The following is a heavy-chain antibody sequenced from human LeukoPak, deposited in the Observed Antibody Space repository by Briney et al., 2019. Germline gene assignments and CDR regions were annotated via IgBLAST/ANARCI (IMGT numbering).Heavy chain of an antibody. CDR1: GFTFSSYE. D-gene: IGHD6-19*01. CDR3: ARGRSSGWQECDY. CDR2: ISSSGSTI. Sequence: GGSLRLSCAASGFTFSSYEMNWVRQAPGKGLGWVSYISSSGSTIYYADSVKGRFTISRDNAKNSLYLQMNSLRAEDTAVYYCARGRSSGWQECDYWGQGTLVTVSS. V-gene: IGHV3-48*03. J-gene: IGHJ4*02.